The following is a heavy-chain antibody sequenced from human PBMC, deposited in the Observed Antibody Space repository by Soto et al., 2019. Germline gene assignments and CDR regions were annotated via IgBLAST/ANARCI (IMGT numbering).Heavy chain of an antibody. Sequence: GGSLRLSCAASGFTFSSYGMHWVRQAPGKGLEWVAVIWYDGSNKYYADSVKGRFTISRDNSKNTLYLQMNSLRAEDTAVYYCARDRGCTNGVCYRDYYYGMDVWGQGTTVTVSS. J-gene: IGHJ6*02. CDR2: IWYDGSNK. CDR3: ARDRGCTNGVCYRDYYYGMDV. V-gene: IGHV3-33*01. CDR1: GFTFSSYG. D-gene: IGHD2-8*01.